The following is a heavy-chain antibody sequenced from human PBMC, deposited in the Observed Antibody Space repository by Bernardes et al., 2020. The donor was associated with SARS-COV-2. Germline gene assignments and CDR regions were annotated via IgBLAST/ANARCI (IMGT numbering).Heavy chain of an antibody. V-gene: IGHV3-21*01. D-gene: IGHD1-1*01. CDR3: ASLLEVGFDY. CDR1: GFSFNTYG. Sequence: WGSLRLSCAVSGFSFNTYGMNWVRQAPGKGLEWVSSISASSSYIYYADSVKGRFTIFRDNDKHSLFLQMNRLRAETTAVYYCASLLEVGFDYWGQGTLVTVSS. J-gene: IGHJ4*02. CDR2: ISASSSYI.